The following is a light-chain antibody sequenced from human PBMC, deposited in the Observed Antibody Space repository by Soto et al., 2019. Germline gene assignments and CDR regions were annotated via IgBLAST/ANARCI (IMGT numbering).Light chain of an antibody. CDR2: AAS. Sequence: DIQMTQSPSTLSASVGDRVTITCRASQSISSWLAWYQQKPGKAPKLLIYAASSLESGVPSRFRGSGSGTEFTLTISSLQPDDFATYYCQQYNSYPWTFGQGTKVEIK. CDR3: QQYNSYPWT. V-gene: IGKV1-5*01. J-gene: IGKJ1*01. CDR1: QSISSW.